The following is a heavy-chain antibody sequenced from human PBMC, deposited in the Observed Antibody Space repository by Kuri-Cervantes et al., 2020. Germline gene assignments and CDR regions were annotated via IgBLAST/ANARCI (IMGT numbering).Heavy chain of an antibody. CDR3: TREIDI. D-gene: IGHD3-9*01. CDR2: IIPIFGTA. CDR1: GGTFSSYA. V-gene: IGHV1-69*05. Sequence: SVKVSCKASGGTFSSYAISWVRQAPGQGLEWMGGIIPIFGTANYAQKFQGRITMTTDTSTRTAYMEMRSLRSDDTAVYYCTREIDIWGQGTLVTVSS. J-gene: IGHJ4*02.